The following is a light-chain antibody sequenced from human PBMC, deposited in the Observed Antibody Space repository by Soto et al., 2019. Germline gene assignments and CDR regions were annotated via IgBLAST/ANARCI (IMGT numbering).Light chain of an antibody. CDR3: CSYAGSYTYV. CDR2: DVT. J-gene: IGLJ1*01. Sequence: QSVLSQPASVAGSLGQSITISCTGTSGDVGGYNYVSWYQHHPGKATKLMIYDVTKRPSGVRDRFSASKSGNTASLTISGLQAEDEADYYCCSYAGSYTYVFGTGTKVTVL. V-gene: IGLV2-11*01. CDR1: SGDVGGYNY.